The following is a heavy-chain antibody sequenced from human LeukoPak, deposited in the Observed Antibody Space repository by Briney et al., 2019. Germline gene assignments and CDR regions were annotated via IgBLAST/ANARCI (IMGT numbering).Heavy chain of an antibody. D-gene: IGHD6-13*01. CDR2: ISASGGST. Sequence: GGSLRLSCAASGFTLSSYAMSWVRQAPGKGLEWVSAISASGGSTYYADSVKGRFTISRDNDKNTLYLQMNSLRAEDTAVYYCARDPQFEIAAAGTDEYFQHWGQGTLVTVSS. CDR3: ARDPQFEIAAAGTDEYFQH. J-gene: IGHJ1*01. V-gene: IGHV3-23*01. CDR1: GFTLSSYA.